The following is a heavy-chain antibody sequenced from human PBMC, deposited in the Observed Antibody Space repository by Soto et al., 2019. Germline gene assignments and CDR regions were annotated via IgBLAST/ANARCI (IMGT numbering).Heavy chain of an antibody. CDR3: ARYNWNYENYYYMDV. V-gene: IGHV1-18*01. CDR1: GYTFTSYG. D-gene: IGHD1-7*01. CDR2: ISAYNGNT. Sequence: ASVKVSCKASGYTFTSYGISWVRQAPGQGLEWMGWISAYNGNTNYAQKLQGRVTMTTDTSTSTAYMELRSLRSDDTAVYYCARYNWNYENYYYMDVWGKGTTVTVSS. J-gene: IGHJ6*03.